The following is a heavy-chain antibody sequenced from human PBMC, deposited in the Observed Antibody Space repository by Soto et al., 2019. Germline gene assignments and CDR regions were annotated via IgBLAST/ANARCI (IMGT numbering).Heavy chain of an antibody. CDR1: GYTFTSYG. V-gene: IGHV1-18*04. D-gene: IGHD3-22*01. J-gene: IGHJ4*02. CDR3: ARDQDNYYDSSGYYGY. Sequence: WASVKVSCKASGYTFTSYGISWVRQAPGQGLEWMGWISAYNGNTNYAQKLQGRVTMTTDTSTSTAYMELRSLRSDDTAVYYCARDQDNYYDSSGYYGYWGQGTLVTVSS. CDR2: ISAYNGNT.